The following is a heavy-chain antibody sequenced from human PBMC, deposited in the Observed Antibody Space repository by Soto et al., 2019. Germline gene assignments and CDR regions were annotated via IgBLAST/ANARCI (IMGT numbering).Heavy chain of an antibody. Sequence: QVQLVESGGGLVKPGGSLRLSCAASGFTFSDYYMSWIRQAPGKGLEWVSYISSSGSTIYYADSVKGRVTISRDNAKSSLYRQMTSLRAADTLAYYCATGGPPPRFMDVGGQGTTVTVSS. J-gene: IGHJ6*02. V-gene: IGHV3-11*01. D-gene: IGHD3-10*01. CDR2: ISSSGSTI. CDR3: ATGGPPPRFMDV. CDR1: GFTFSDYY.